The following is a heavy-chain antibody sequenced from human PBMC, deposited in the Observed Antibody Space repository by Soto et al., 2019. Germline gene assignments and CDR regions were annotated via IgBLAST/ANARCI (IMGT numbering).Heavy chain of an antibody. CDR2: VHSSGIT. CDR3: ARGLTMGQLPSNFDH. D-gene: IGHD3-16*01. Sequence: SETLSLTCTVSGGSVSNDNFYWSWIRQPPGKGLEWIGYVHSSGITNYNPSLKRRVTISVDTSRNQFSLRLSSVTAADTAVYYCARGLTMGQLPSNFDHWGQGTLVTVSS. CDR1: GGSVSNDNFY. V-gene: IGHV4-61*01. J-gene: IGHJ5*02.